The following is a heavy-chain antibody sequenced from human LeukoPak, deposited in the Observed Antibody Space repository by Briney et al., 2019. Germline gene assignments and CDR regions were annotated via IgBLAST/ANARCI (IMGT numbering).Heavy chain of an antibody. CDR2: IYYSGST. J-gene: IGHJ4*02. D-gene: IGHD6-19*01. V-gene: IGHV4-59*12. Sequence: SETLSLTCTVSGGSISSYYWSWIRQPPGKGLEWIGYIYYSGSTNYNPSLKSRVTISVDTSKNQFSLKLSSVTAADTAVYYCARDVAVAGTDYWGQGTLVTVSS. CDR1: GGSISSYY. CDR3: ARDVAVAGTDY.